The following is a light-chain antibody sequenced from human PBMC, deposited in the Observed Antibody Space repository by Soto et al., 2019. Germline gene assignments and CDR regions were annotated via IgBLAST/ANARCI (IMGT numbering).Light chain of an antibody. CDR2: GAS. CDR1: QSIGSK. V-gene: IGKV3-15*01. Sequence: EIVMTQSPATLSVSPGERATLSCKASQSIGSKLAWYQQKPGQAPRLLIYGASTRANGSPARFSGSGSGTEFTLTISGLLSEDFVVYHCQQYSYWPPWTFGQGTKVEIK. J-gene: IGKJ1*01. CDR3: QQYSYWPPWT.